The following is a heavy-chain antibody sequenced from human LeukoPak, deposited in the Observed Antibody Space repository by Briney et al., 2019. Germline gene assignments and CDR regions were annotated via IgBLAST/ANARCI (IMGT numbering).Heavy chain of an antibody. D-gene: IGHD3-10*01. J-gene: IGHJ4*02. V-gene: IGHV1-69*05. CDR2: IIPIFGTA. CDR3: ARTPLVLLWFGELEYFDY. Sequence: SVRVSCKASGGTFSSYAISWVRQAPGQGLEWMGRIIPIFGTANYAQKFQGRVTITTDESTSTAYMELSGLRSEDTAVYYCARTPLVLLWFGELEYFDYWGQGTLVTVSS. CDR1: GGTFSSYA.